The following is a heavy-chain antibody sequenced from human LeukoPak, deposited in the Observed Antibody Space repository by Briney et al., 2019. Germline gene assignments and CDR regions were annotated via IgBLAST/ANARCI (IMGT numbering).Heavy chain of an antibody. CDR1: GGSFSGYY. D-gene: IGHD1-7*01. CDR3: ARGQFNWNYASRFDY. V-gene: IGHV4-34*01. CDR2: INHSGST. Sequence: SETLSLTCAVYGGSFSGYYWSWIRQPPGKGLEWTGEINHSGSTNYNPSLKSRVTISVDTSKNQFSLKLSSVTAADTAVYYCARGQFNWNYASRFDYWGQGTLVTVSS. J-gene: IGHJ4*02.